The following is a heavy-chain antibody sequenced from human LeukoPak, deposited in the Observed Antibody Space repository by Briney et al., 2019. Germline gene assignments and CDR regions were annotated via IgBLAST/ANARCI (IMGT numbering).Heavy chain of an antibody. CDR2: IIYSGST. CDR3: ATYSSGWFQFDC. CDR1: GGSISSSY. Sequence: SGTLSLTCTVSGGSISSSYWSWIRQPPGKGLEWIGYIIYSGSTNYNPSLKSRVTISVDTSKNQFSLRLTSVTAADTSVYYCATYSSGWFQFDCWGQGTLVTVSS. D-gene: IGHD6-19*01. V-gene: IGHV4-59*01. J-gene: IGHJ4*02.